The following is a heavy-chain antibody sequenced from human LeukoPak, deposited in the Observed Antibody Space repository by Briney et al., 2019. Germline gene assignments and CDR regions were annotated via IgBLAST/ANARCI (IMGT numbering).Heavy chain of an antibody. V-gene: IGHV3-74*01. J-gene: IGHJ6*02. D-gene: IGHD6-19*01. CDR2: INSDGSST. Sequence: GGCLGLSCAASGFTFSSYWMHWVRQAPGKGLVWVLRINSDGSSTSYADSVKGRFTISRDNAKNTLYLQLNSLRAEDTAVYYCARAVAGPYSYYGMDVWGQGTTVTVSS. CDR3: ARAVAGPYSYYGMDV. CDR1: GFTFSSYW.